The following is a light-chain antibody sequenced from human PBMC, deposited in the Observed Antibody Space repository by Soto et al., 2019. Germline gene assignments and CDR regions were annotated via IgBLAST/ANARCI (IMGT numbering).Light chain of an antibody. CDR1: QSISNY. CDR2: AAS. J-gene: IGKJ1*01. Sequence: IKMTQSPSSLSASVGDRGTITCRASQSISNYLQWYQHKSGQAPRLLVYAASSLPSGVPSRFSGSGSGTDFTLTISSLQPEDFATYYCLQTYTTLTWTFGQGTKVEI. CDR3: LQTYTTLTWT. V-gene: IGKV1-39*01.